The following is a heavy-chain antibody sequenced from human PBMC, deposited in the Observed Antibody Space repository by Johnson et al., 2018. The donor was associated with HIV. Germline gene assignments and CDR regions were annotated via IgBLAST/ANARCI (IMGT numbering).Heavy chain of an antibody. D-gene: IGHD4-17*01. Sequence: QMQLVESGGGLVKPGGSLRLSCAASGFTFRDYYMSWIRQAPGKGLEWVAVISYDGSNKYYADSVKGRFTISRDNPKNTLYLQMNSLRAEDTAVYYCARDSTAGPDKGLDYVGAFDIWGQGTMVTVSS. CDR3: ARDSTAGPDKGLDYVGAFDI. V-gene: IGHV3-30*03. CDR2: ISYDGSNK. J-gene: IGHJ3*02. CDR1: GFTFRDYY.